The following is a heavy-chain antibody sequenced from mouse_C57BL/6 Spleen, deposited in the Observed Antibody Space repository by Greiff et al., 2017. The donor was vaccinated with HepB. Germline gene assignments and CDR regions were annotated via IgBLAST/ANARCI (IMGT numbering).Heavy chain of an antibody. Sequence: VQLQQSGPVLVKPGASVKMSCKASGYTFTDYYMNWVKQSHGKSLEWIGVINPYNGGTSYNQKFKGKATLTVDKSSSTAYMELNSLTSEDSAVYYCARGVYDGYYGAMDYWGQGTSVTVSS. CDR3: ARGVYDGYYGAMDY. CDR2: INPYNGGT. D-gene: IGHD2-3*01. CDR1: GYTFTDYY. J-gene: IGHJ4*01. V-gene: IGHV1-19*01.